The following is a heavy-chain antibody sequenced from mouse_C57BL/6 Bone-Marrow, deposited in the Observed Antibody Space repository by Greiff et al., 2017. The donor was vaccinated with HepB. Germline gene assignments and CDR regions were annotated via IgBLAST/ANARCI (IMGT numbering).Heavy chain of an antibody. Sequence: QVQLKESGAELARPGASVKMSCKASGYTFTSYTMHWVNQRPGQGLEWIGYINPSSGYTKYNQKFKDKATLTADKSSSTAYMQLSSLTSEDSAVYYCARPAIYYYGSSYAMDYWGQGTSVTVSS. CDR3: ARPAIYYYGSSYAMDY. CDR1: GYTFTSYT. J-gene: IGHJ4*01. D-gene: IGHD1-1*01. V-gene: IGHV1-4*01. CDR2: INPSSGYT.